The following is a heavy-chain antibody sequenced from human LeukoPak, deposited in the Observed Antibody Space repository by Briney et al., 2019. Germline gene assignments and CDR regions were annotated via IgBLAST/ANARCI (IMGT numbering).Heavy chain of an antibody. CDR3: ARPGMATIYYFDY. CDR1: GYSFTSYR. Sequence: GESLKISCKGSGYSFTSYRIGWVRQMPGKGLEWMGIIYPGDSDTRYSPSFQGQVTISADKSISTAYLQWSSLKASDTAMYYCARPGMATIYYFDYWGQGTLVTVSS. V-gene: IGHV5-51*01. CDR2: IYPGDSDT. D-gene: IGHD5-24*01. J-gene: IGHJ4*02.